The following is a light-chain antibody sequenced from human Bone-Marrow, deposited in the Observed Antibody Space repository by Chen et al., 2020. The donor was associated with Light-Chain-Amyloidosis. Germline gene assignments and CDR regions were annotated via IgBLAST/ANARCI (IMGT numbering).Light chain of an antibody. CDR1: DLPTKY. Sequence: YELTQPPTVSVSPGQTDRINCTGDDLPTKYAYWYKQKPGQAPVLVIHRDTERQSGISERFSSSSSGTTATLTISGVQAEDEADYHCQSADSSGTYEVIFGRGTKLTVL. CDR2: RDT. CDR3: QSADSSGTYEVI. J-gene: IGLJ2*01. V-gene: IGLV3-25*03.